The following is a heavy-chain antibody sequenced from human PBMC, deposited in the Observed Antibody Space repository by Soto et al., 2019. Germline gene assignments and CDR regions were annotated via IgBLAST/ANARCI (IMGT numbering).Heavy chain of an antibody. CDR2: ISYDGSSK. CDR1: GYSFGSYA. V-gene: IGHV3-30-3*01. J-gene: IGHJ6*02. Sequence: QVQLVESGGGVVQPGRALRLSCAASGYSFGSYAMHWVRQAPGKGLEWVAVISYDGSSKYYADSVKGRFTISRDNSNNTLSLHMNSLRAEDTAVYYCARDLEPVYYYYGMDVWGQGTTVTVSS. CDR3: ARDLEPVYYYYGMDV.